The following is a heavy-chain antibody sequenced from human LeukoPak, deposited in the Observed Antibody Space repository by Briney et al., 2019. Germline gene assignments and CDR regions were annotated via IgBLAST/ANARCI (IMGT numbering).Heavy chain of an antibody. CDR3: ARDRVRFGELLPYY. V-gene: IGHV1-2*02. J-gene: IGHJ4*02. D-gene: IGHD3-10*01. CDR1: GGTFSSYA. CDR2: INPNSGGT. Sequence: ASVKVSCKASGGTFSSYAISWVRQAPGQGLEWMGWINPNSGGTNYAQKFQGRVTMTRDTSISTAYMELSRLRSDDTAVYYCARDRVRFGELLPYYWGQGTLVTVSS.